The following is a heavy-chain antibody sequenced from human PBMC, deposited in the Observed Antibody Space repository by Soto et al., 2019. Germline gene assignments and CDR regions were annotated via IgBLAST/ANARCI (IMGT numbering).Heavy chain of an antibody. D-gene: IGHD3-16*01. Sequence: ASVKVSCKASGYTFTSYGISRVRQAPGQGLEWMGWISAYNGNTNYAQKLQGRVTMTTDTSTSTAYMELRSLRSDDTAVYYCARDRSYDYIWGSNYYMDVWGKGTTVTVSS. CDR1: GYTFTSYG. CDR3: ARDRSYDYIWGSNYYMDV. CDR2: ISAYNGNT. J-gene: IGHJ6*03. V-gene: IGHV1-18*01.